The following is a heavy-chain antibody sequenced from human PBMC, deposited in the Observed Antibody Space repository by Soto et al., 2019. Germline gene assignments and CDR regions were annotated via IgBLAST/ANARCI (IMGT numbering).Heavy chain of an antibody. CDR1: GDSFSSDDYY. V-gene: IGHV4-30-4*01. Sequence: QVQLQESGPGLVKPSQTLSLTCTVSGDSFSSDDYYWSWIRQPPGKGLEWIGYISYRVDTYHSPSLKSRVTMSIDTSKNQFSLNVSSVTAADTAVYYCARVAGVAYCGGDCYHFDYWGQGTLVTVSS. CDR3: ARVAGVAYCGGDCYHFDY. J-gene: IGHJ4*02. CDR2: ISYRVDT. D-gene: IGHD2-21*02.